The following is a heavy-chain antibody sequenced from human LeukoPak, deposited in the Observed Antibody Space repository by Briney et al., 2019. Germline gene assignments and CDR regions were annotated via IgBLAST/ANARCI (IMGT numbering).Heavy chain of an antibody. CDR1: GFTFSSYA. D-gene: IGHD3-10*01. J-gene: IGHJ4*02. V-gene: IGHV3-23*01. CDR3: AKDPSPVMVRGVFDY. CDR2: ISGSGGST. Sequence: GGSLRLSCAASGFTFSSYAMSWVRQAPGKGLEWVSAISGSGGSTYYADSVKGRFTISRDNSKNTLYLQMNSLRAEDTAVYYCAKDPSPVMVRGVFDYWGQGTLVTVSS.